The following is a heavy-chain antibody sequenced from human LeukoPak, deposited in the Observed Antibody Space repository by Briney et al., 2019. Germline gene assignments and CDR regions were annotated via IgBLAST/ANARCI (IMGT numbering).Heavy chain of an antibody. CDR1: GYSFTSYW. CDR2: TYPGDSDT. D-gene: IGHD2-2*03. J-gene: IGHJ4*02. CDR3: ATNSLGYCSSTGCYGNFDY. V-gene: IGHV5-51*01. Sequence: GESLKISCQGSGYSFTSYWIAWVRQVPGKGLEWMGITYPGDSDTRYSPSFQGQVTISADKSISTAYLQWSSLKASDTAMYYCATNSLGYCSSTGCYGNFDYWGQGTLVTVSS.